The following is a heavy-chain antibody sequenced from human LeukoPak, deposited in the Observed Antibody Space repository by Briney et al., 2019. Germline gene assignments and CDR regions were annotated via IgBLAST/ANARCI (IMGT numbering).Heavy chain of an antibody. CDR1: GYTFTGYY. Sequence: ASVKVSCKASGYTFTGYYMHWVRQAPGQGLEWMGRINPNSGGTNYAQKFQGRVTMTRDTSISTAYMELSRLRSDATAVYYCARARGWLQEPYYYYYMDVWGKGTTVTVSS. CDR3: ARARGWLQEPYYYYYMDV. V-gene: IGHV1-2*06. J-gene: IGHJ6*03. D-gene: IGHD5-24*01. CDR2: INPNSGGT.